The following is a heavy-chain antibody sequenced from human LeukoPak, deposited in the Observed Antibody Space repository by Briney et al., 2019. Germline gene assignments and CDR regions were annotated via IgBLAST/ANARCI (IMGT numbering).Heavy chain of an antibody. CDR1: GGSISRYY. CDR2: MYYSGTT. D-gene: IGHD4-17*01. J-gene: IGHJ4*02. CDR3: ARGTMTTVTYYFDY. V-gene: IGHV4-59*12. Sequence: PSETLSLTCTVSGGSISRYYWSWIRQPPGKGLEWIGYMYYSGTTKCNPSLKSRVTMSVDTSKSHFSLKLSSVTAADTAVYYCARGTMTTVTYYFDYWGQGTLVTVSS.